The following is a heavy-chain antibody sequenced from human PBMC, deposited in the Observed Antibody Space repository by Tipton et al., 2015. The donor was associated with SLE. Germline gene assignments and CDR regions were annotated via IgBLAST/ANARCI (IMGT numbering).Heavy chain of an antibody. CDR1: GYSISNSNW. CDR3: ARNGGSYYMYFNL. CDR2: IYYSGST. J-gene: IGHJ2*01. Sequence: TLSLTCAVSGYSISNSNWWALIRQPPGKGLEWIGYIYYSGSTFYNPSLKSRVTMSVDTSKNQFSLKLSSVTAADTAVYYCARNGGSYYMYFNLWGRGTLVTVSS. V-gene: IGHV4-28*01. D-gene: IGHD1-26*01.